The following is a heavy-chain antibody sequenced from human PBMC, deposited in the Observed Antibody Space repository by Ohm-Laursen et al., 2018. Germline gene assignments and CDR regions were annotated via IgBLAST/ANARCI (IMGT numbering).Heavy chain of an antibody. J-gene: IGHJ4*02. CDR1: GLTFSNYG. D-gene: IGHD3-10*01. V-gene: IGHV3-21*01. CDR3: ASELGVSGPEVG. Sequence: SLRLSCTASGLTFSNYGMNWVRQAPGKGLEWVSSISSRSRDIFYAESVKGRFTISRDNAKNSLYLQMNSLRAEDTAVYHCASELGVSGPEVGWGQGTLVTVSS. CDR2: ISSRSRDI.